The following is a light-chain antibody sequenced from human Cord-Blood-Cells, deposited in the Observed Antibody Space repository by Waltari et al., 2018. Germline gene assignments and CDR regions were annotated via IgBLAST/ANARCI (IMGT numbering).Light chain of an antibody. CDR3: SSYAGSNNFV. CDR1: SSDVGGYNY. J-gene: IGLJ1*01. Sequence: QSALTQPPSASGSPGQSVTISCTGTSSDVGGYNYVSWYQQHPGKAPKLMSYEVRNRPSGVPDRFSGSKAGNTASLTVSGLQAEDEADYYCSSYAGSNNFVFGTGTKVTVL. V-gene: IGLV2-8*01. CDR2: EVR.